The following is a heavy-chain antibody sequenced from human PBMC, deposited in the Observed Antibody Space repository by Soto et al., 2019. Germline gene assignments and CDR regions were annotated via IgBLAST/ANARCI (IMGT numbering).Heavy chain of an antibody. CDR3: CVIKRRDQYSTSGYWFDP. V-gene: IGHV3-15*01. CDR1: GFTFSLAW. J-gene: IGHJ5*02. Sequence: GSLRLSCAASGFTFSLAWMSWVRQAPGKGLEWVGRIKSKADGETKDYGAPVRGRFTISRDDSQDILYLHMNSLRIEDTAVYYCCVIKRRDQYSTSGYWFDPWGPGTLVTVSS. CDR2: IKSKADGETK. D-gene: IGHD4-4*01.